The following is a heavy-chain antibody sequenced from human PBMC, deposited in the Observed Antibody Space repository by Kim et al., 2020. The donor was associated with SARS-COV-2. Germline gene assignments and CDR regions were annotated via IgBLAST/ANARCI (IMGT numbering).Heavy chain of an antibody. CDR1: GFTFINYS. CDR2: ISSSTKITT. CDR3: ARRGVDAFDF. V-gene: IGHV3-48*02. Sequence: GGSLRLSCAASGFTFINYSMNWLRLAPGKGLEWISYISSSTKITTHYADSVRGRFTVSRDNAKNSLYLQMNSLRDEDTALYFCARRGVDAFDFWAQGTMV. J-gene: IGHJ3*01.